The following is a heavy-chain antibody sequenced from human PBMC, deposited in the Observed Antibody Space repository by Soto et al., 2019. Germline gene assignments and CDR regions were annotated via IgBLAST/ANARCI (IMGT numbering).Heavy chain of an antibody. Sequence: SETLSLTCTVSGGSISSFHWSWSRQPPGKGLEWIGYIDYSGSTNYNPALKSRVTLSVDTSKNQFSLKLSSVNAADTAVYYCASVYCSSRTCPYGMDVWGQGTTVTVSS. J-gene: IGHJ6*02. CDR3: ASVYCSSRTCPYGMDV. D-gene: IGHD2-15*01. CDR2: IDYSGST. V-gene: IGHV4-59*01. CDR1: GGSISSFH.